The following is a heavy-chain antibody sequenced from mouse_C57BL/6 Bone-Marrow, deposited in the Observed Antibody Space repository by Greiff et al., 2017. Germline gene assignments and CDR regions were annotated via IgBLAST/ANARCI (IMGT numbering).Heavy chain of an antibody. Sequence: VQLQQSGAELVRPGASVTLSCKASGYTFTDYEMHWVKQTPVHGLEWIGAIDPETGGTAYNQKFKGKAILTADKSSSTAYMELRSLTSEDSAVYYCTPRYGSSFWYFDVWGTGTTVTVSS. CDR1: GYTFTDYE. J-gene: IGHJ1*03. D-gene: IGHD1-1*01. CDR3: TPRYGSSFWYFDV. CDR2: IDPETGGT. V-gene: IGHV1-15*01.